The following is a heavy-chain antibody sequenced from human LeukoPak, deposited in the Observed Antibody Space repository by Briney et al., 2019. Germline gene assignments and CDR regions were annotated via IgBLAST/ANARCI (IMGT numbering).Heavy chain of an antibody. CDR1: GFTFSSYG. V-gene: IGHV3-33*01. J-gene: IGHJ6*02. D-gene: IGHD1-7*01. CDR2: IWYDGGNK. CDR3: ARDQGITGTTTGFYYYYGMDA. Sequence: GGSLRLSCAASGFTFSSYGMHWVRQAPGKGLEWVAVIWYDGGNKYYADSVKGRFTISRDNSKNTLYLQMNSLRAEDTAVYYCARDQGITGTTTGFYYYYGMDAWGQGTTVTVSS.